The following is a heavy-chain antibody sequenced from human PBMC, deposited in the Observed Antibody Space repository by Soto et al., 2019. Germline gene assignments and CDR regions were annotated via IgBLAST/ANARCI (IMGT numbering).Heavy chain of an antibody. CDR2: IYYSGST. CDR3: SRGGRRSPGMDV. V-gene: IGHV4-31*03. Sequence: QVQLQESGPGLVKPSQTLSLTCTVSGGSISSGGYYWSWIRQHPGKGLEWIGYIYYSGSTYYNPSLKSRVTISVDTSKNQFTLKLRSVTAADTAVYYCSRGGRRSPGMDVWGQGTTVTVSS. J-gene: IGHJ6*02. CDR1: GGSISSGGYY.